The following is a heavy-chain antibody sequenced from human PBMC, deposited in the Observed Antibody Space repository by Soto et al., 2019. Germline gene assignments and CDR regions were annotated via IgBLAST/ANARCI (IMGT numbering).Heavy chain of an antibody. J-gene: IGHJ4*02. D-gene: IGHD6-13*01. CDR2: ISSSSSYI. V-gene: IGHV3-21*01. CDR3: ARDSSSWPPAHY. Sequence: GGSLRLSCAASGFTFSSYSMNWVRQAPGKGLEWVSSISSSSSYIYYADSVKGRFTISRDNTKNSLYLQMNSLRAEDTAVYYCARDSSSWPPAHYWGQGTLVTVSS. CDR1: GFTFSSYS.